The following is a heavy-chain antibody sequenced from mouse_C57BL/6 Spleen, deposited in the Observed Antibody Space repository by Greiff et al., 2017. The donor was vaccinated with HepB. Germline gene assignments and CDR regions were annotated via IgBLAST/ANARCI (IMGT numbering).Heavy chain of an antibody. V-gene: IGHV1-76*01. CDR2: IYPGSGNT. CDR1: GYTFTDYY. CDR3: ARSTLSSWYFDV. Sequence: VQLQQSGAELVRPGASVKLSCKASGYTFTDYYINWVKQRPGQGLEWIARIYPGSGNTYYNEKFKGKATLTAEKSSSTAYMQLSSLTSEDSAVYFCARSTLSSWYFDVWGTGTTVTVSS. J-gene: IGHJ1*03.